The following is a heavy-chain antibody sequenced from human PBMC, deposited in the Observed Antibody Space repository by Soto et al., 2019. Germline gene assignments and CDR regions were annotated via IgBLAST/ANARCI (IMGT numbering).Heavy chain of an antibody. J-gene: IGHJ3*02. CDR1: GFTFSSYS. CDR3: ARGDYYDSSGYYPLESFDI. CDR2: ISSSSSYI. V-gene: IGHV3-21*01. Sequence: EVQLVESGGGLVKPGGSLRLSCAASGFTFSSYSMNWVRQAPGKGLEWVSSISSSSSYIYYADSVKGRFTISRDNAKNSLYLQMNCLRAEDTDVYYCARGDYYDSSGYYPLESFDIWGQGTMVTVSS. D-gene: IGHD3-22*01.